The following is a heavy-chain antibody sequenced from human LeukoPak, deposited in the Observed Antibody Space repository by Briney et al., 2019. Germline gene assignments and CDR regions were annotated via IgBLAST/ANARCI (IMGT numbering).Heavy chain of an antibody. CDR2: VRYDGSNK. D-gene: IGHD2-15*01. CDR1: GFTFSNYG. J-gene: IGHJ6*03. Sequence: SGGSLRLSCAASGFTFSNYGMHWVRQAPGKGLEWVAFVRYDGSNKYYADSVKGRFTISRDNAKNSLYLQMNSLRAEDTAVYYCARRYCSGGSCYSGYYYYYMDVWGRGTTVTVSS. V-gene: IGHV3-30*02. CDR3: ARRYCSGGSCYSGYYYYYMDV.